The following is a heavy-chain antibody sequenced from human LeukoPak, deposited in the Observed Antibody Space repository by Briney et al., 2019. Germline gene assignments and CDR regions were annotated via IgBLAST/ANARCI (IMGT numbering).Heavy chain of an antibody. V-gene: IGHV3-33*06. Sequence: GGSLRLSCAASGFTFSSYGMHWVRQAPGKGLEWVAVIWYDGSNKYYADSVKGRFTISRDNSKNTLSLQMNSLRAEDTAVYYCGKGGGGDYFDYWGQGTLVTVSS. CDR2: IWYDGSNK. D-gene: IGHD3-16*01. J-gene: IGHJ4*02. CDR3: GKGGGGDYFDY. CDR1: GFTFSSYG.